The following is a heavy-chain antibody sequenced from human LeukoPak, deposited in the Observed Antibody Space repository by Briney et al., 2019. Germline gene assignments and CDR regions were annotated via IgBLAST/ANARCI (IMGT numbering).Heavy chain of an antibody. J-gene: IGHJ4*02. V-gene: IGHV3-66*02. CDR3: ASLGYSSSWPSFDY. D-gene: IGHD6-13*01. CDR2: IYSGGST. CDR1: GFTVSSNY. Sequence: PGGSLRLSCAASGFTVSSNYMSWVRQAPGNGLEWVSVIYSGGSTYYADSVKGRFTISRDNSKNTLYLQMNSLRAEDTAVYYCASLGYSSSWPSFDYWGQGTLVTVSS.